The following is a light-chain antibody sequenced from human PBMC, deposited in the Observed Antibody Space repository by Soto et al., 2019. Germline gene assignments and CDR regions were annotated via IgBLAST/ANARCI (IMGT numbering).Light chain of an antibody. V-gene: IGLV2-11*01. J-gene: IGLJ2*01. CDR2: EVS. Sequence: QSALTQPRSVSGSPGQSVTISCTGTNSDVGAYNYVSWYQHHPGKAPKLIFYEVSNRPPGLSDRFSGSKSGTTASLTISGLQAEDEADYFCSSYTTNKTLLFGGGTKVTVL. CDR3: SSYTTNKTLL. CDR1: NSDVGAYNY.